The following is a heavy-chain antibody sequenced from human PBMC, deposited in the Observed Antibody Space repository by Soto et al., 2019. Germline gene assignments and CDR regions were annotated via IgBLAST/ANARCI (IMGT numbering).Heavy chain of an antibody. CDR3: FRGRSGVHPELLAFRTQGSSVIVSSGM. D-gene: IGHD1-1*01. CDR2: INPSGST. CDR1: GGSFSGCY. V-gene: IGHV4-34*01. J-gene: IGHJ6*01. Sequence: ETLSLTWTVYGGSFSGCYWICIRQPPGKGLEWIGEINPSGSTNYNPSLKSRGTRSVDTSKNQFSLKLSSVTAADTAVYYCFRGRSGVHPELLAFRTQGSSVIVSSGM.